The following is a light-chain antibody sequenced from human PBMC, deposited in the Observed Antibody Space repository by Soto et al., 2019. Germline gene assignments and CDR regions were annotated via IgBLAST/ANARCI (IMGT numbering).Light chain of an antibody. CDR3: CSYAGSSTLV. Sequence: QSALTQPASVSGSPGQSITISYTGTSSDVGSYNLVSWYQQHPGKAPKFMIYEVSKRPSGVSNRFSGSKSGNTASLTISGLQAEDEADYYCCSYAGSSTLVFGGGTKLTVL. J-gene: IGLJ2*01. CDR1: SSDVGSYNL. V-gene: IGLV2-23*02. CDR2: EVS.